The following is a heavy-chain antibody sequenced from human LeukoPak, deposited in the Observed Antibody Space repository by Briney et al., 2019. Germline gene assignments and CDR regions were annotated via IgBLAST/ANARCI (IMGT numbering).Heavy chain of an antibody. CDR2: IYYSGST. Sequence: PSQTLSLTCTVSGGSISSGGYYWSWIRQHPGKGLEWIGYIYYSGSTYYNPSLKSRVTISVDTSKNQFSLKLSSVTAADTAVYYCARDADYYDSSGPRRYFDYWGQGTLVTVSS. CDR1: GGSISSGGYY. J-gene: IGHJ4*02. V-gene: IGHV4-31*03. D-gene: IGHD3-22*01. CDR3: ARDADYYDSSGPRRYFDY.